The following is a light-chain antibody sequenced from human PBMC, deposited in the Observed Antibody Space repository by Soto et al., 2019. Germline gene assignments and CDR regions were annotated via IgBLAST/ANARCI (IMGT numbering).Light chain of an antibody. J-gene: IGKJ1*01. CDR1: QSISSSY. Sequence: EIVLTQSPGTLSLSPGERATLSCRASQSISSSYLAWYQQKPGQAPRLLIYDASSRATGIPDRFSGSGSGTDFTLTISRLEPEDFAVYYCQQYVSSPQTFGQGTKVDIK. CDR3: QQYVSSPQT. V-gene: IGKV3-20*01. CDR2: DAS.